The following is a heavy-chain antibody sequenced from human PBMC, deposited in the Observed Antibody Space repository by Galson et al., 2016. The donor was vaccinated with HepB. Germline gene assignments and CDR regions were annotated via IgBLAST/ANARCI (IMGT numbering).Heavy chain of an antibody. CDR2: ISYDGSNK. CDR3: AKLGVRVATGGVDY. V-gene: IGHV3-30*04. J-gene: IGHJ4*02. D-gene: IGHD3-10*01. Sequence: SLRLSCAASGFTFRDYAIHWVRQAPGKGLEWVTVISYDGSNKYYADSVMGRFTIFRDDSKNAVFLQMNSLRADDTAIYYCAKLGVRVATGGVDYWGQGTLVTVSS. CDR1: GFTFRDYA.